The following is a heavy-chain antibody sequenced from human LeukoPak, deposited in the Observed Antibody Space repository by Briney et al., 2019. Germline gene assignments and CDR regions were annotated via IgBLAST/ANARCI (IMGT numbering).Heavy chain of an antibody. J-gene: IGHJ4*02. V-gene: IGHV1-2*02. CDR3: ARGTPMIPHSDH. Sequence: ASVKVSCKASGYIFSGYFMQWVRQAPGQGLEWMGWLDPNSGGTKYAQMFQGRVTMTRDTSSSTAYMELSSLRSNDTAIYYCARGTPMIPHSDHWGQGTLVTVSS. CDR1: GYIFSGYF. D-gene: IGHD3-16*01. CDR2: LDPNSGGT.